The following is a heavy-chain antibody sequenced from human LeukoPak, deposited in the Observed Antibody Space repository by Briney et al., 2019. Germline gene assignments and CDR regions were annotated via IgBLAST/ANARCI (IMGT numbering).Heavy chain of an antibody. V-gene: IGHV3-21*01. J-gene: IGHJ4*02. D-gene: IGHD6-19*01. CDR2: ITPSSSYI. Sequence: PGRSLRLSCAASGFTFSSCSMTWVRQAPGKGLEWVSSITPSSSYINYGDSVKGRFTISRDNAKNSLYLQMNSLRAEDTGVYYCARDGSGWYDYWGQGILVTVSS. CDR1: GFTFSSCS. CDR3: ARDGSGWYDY.